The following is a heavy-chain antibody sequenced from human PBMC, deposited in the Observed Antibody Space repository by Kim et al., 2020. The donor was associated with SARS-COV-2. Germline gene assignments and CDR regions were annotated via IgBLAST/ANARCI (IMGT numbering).Heavy chain of an antibody. V-gene: IGHV3-33*01. Sequence: GGSLRLSCAASGFTFSSYGMNWVRQAPGKGLEWVAVIWYDGSNKYYADSVKGRFTISRDNSKNTLYLQMNSLRAEDTAVYYCAREGQWLVLYYYYGMDVWGQGTTVTVSS. D-gene: IGHD6-19*01. J-gene: IGHJ6*02. CDR3: AREGQWLVLYYYYGMDV. CDR2: IWYDGSNK. CDR1: GFTFSSYG.